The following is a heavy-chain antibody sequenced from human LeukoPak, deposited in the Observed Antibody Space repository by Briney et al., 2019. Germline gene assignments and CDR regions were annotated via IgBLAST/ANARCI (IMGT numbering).Heavy chain of an antibody. J-gene: IGHJ4*02. Sequence: VASVKVSCKASGGTFSSYAISWVRQAPGQGLEWMGGIIPIFGTANYAQKFQGRVTITADESTSTAYMELGSLRSEDTAVYYCAGFFWRNSRVNWNNLNNGGQGPLATVPS. CDR1: GGTFSSYA. D-gene: IGHD1/OR15-1a*01. V-gene: IGHV1-69*01. CDR3: AGFFWRNSRVNWNNLNN. CDR2: IIPIFGTA.